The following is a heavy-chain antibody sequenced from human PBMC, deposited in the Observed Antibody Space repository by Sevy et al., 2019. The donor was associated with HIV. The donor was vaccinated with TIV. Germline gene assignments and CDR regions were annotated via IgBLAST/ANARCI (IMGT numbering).Heavy chain of an antibody. Sequence: GGSLRLSCEASGFTFSSYVMSWVRQAPGKGLEWLSAISGNGGNTYYADAVNGRFFISRDNSRNTLYLQINGLRADDTAVYYCAKASGISDCWGQGTLVTVSS. CDR1: GFTFSSYV. V-gene: IGHV3-23*01. CDR2: ISGNGGNT. D-gene: IGHD6-13*01. CDR3: AKASGISDC. J-gene: IGHJ4*02.